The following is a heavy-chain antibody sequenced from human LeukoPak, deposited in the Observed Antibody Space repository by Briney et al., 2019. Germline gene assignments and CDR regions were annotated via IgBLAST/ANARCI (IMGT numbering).Heavy chain of an antibody. CDR1: GGSISSYY. Sequence: SETLSLTCTVSGGSISSYYWSWIRQPPGKGLEWIGYTYYSGSTNYNPSLKSRVTISVDTSKNQFSLKLSSVTAADTAVYYCARNTAVMGRFDYWGQGTLVTVSS. V-gene: IGHV4-59*08. CDR3: ARNTAVMGRFDY. D-gene: IGHD6-19*01. J-gene: IGHJ4*02. CDR2: TYYSGST.